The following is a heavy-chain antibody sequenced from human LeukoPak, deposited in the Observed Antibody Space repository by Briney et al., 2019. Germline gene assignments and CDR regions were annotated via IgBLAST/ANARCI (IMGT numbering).Heavy chain of an antibody. D-gene: IGHD2-15*01. CDR3: ARDPLYCSGGSCYAVSYYYYGMDV. CDR1: GYTFTSYG. CDR2: ISAYNGNT. V-gene: IGHV1-18*04. Sequence: GASVKVSCKASGYTFTSYGISWVRQAPGQGLEWMGWISAYNGNTNYAQKLQGRVTMTTDTSTGTAYMELRSLRSDDTAVYYCARDPLYCSGGSCYAVSYYYYGMDVWGKGTTVTVSS. J-gene: IGHJ6*04.